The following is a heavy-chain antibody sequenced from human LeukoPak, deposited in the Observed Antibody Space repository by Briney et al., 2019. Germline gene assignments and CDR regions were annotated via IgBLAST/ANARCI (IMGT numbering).Heavy chain of an antibody. CDR2: IYYSGST. V-gene: IGHV4-59*12. CDR3: ARDLTYYYGSGSYVDY. J-gene: IGHJ4*02. Sequence: PSETLSLTCTVSGGSISSYYWSWIRQPPGKGLEWIGYIYYSGSTNYNPSLKSRVTISVKTSKNQFSLKLSSVTAADTAVYYCARDLTYYYGSGSYVDYWGQGTLVTVSS. CDR1: GGSISSYY. D-gene: IGHD3-10*01.